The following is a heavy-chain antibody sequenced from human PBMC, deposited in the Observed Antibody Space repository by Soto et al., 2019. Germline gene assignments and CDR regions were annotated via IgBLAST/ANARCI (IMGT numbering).Heavy chain of an antibody. D-gene: IGHD2-21*02. Sequence: EVQLVESGGGLVQPGGSLRLSCAASGFTVSSNYMSWVRQAPGKGLEWVSVIYSGGSTYYADSVKGRFTISRDNSKNTLYLQMNSLRAEDTAVYYCARTDGGNSWTLDYWGQGTLVTVSS. CDR2: IYSGGST. J-gene: IGHJ4*02. CDR1: GFTVSSNY. CDR3: ARTDGGNSWTLDY. V-gene: IGHV3-66*01.